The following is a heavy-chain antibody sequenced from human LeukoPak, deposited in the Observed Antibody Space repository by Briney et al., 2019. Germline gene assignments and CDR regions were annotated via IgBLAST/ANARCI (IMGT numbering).Heavy chain of an antibody. V-gene: IGHV4-59*08. CDR1: GGSISRYF. CDR2: IYYSGTT. J-gene: IGHJ4*02. Sequence: PSETLSLTCTVSGGSISRYFWSWIRQPPGKGLEWIGHIYYSGTTNYNPSLKSRVTISVDTSKNQFSLKLSSVTAADTAVYYCARQKTYLVDILTGYYNPHFDYWGQGTLVTVSS. D-gene: IGHD3-9*01. CDR3: ARQKTYLVDILTGYYNPHFDY.